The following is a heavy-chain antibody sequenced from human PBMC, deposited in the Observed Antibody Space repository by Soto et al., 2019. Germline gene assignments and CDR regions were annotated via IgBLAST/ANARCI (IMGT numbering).Heavy chain of an antibody. J-gene: IGHJ6*02. CDR1: GFTVKNYQ. CDR3: ARDPSTTGYYGLDV. Sequence: LRLSCAASGFTVKNYQMNWVRQAPGKGLEWVSVIYSGGVTYYPDSVKGRFTIIRDTSRNTVYLQMNSLRADDTAIYYCARDPSTTGYYGLDVWGQGTTVTV. CDR2: IYSGGVT. V-gene: IGHV3-53*01.